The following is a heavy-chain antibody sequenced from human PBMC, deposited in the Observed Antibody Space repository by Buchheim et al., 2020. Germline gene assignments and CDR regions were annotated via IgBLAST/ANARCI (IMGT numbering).Heavy chain of an antibody. J-gene: IGHJ2*01. V-gene: IGHV4-59*08. D-gene: IGHD5-24*01. CDR2: LYYSGST. Sequence: QVQLQESGPGLVKPSETLSLTCTVSGGSISSYYWSWIRQPPGKGLEWIGYLYYSGSTNYNPSLKSRVTISVDTSKNKFSLKLSSVTAADTAVYYCARSRDGYNYSGWYFDLWGRGTL. CDR3: ARSRDGYNYSGWYFDL. CDR1: GGSISSYY.